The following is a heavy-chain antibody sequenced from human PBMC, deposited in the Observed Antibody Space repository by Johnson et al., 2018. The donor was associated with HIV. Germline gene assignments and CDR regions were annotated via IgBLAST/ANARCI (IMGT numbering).Heavy chain of an antibody. Sequence: QVQLVESGGGLVKPGESLRLSCAASGFTFSNAWMHWVRQAPGKGLEWVAVIWYDGSNKYYADSVKGRFTISRDNSKNTLYLQMNSLRADDTAVYYCARGGHCGGDCAGAKQALDIWGQGTRVTVSS. V-gene: IGHV3-33*08. CDR3: ARGGHCGGDCAGAKQALDI. J-gene: IGHJ3*02. D-gene: IGHD2-21*01. CDR2: IWYDGSNK. CDR1: GFTFSNAW.